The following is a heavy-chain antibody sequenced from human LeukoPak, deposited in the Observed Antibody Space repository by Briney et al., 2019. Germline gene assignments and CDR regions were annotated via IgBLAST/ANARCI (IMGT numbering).Heavy chain of an antibody. J-gene: IGHJ6*03. CDR3: ARPYCSSSSCNPYYYWFMDV. CDR1: GFTFRNYA. V-gene: IGHV3-30*04. CDR2: ISHDDSNT. Sequence: GGSLRLSCAASGFTFRNYAMHWVRQAPGKGLEWVAVISHDDSNTYYTDSVKGRFTVSRGGSKNTLYLQMNSLRGEDTAVYYCARPYCSSSSCNPYYYWFMDVWGKGTTVTVSS. D-gene: IGHD2-2*01.